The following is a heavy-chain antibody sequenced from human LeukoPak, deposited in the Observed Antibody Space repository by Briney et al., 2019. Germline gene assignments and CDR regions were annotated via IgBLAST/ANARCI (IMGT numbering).Heavy chain of an antibody. CDR1: GFTFSTYA. Sequence: GGSLRLSCAASGFTFSTYAMSWVRQAPGKGLEWVSVITGGADTTSYADSVKGRFTISRDNAKNTLYLQMNSLSAEDTAVYYYAKGQYYYDSSAYGKGGGPYYFDYWGQGTLVTVSS. V-gene: IGHV3-23*01. D-gene: IGHD3-22*01. CDR3: AKGQYYYDSSAYGKGGGPYYFDY. CDR2: ITGGADTT. J-gene: IGHJ4*02.